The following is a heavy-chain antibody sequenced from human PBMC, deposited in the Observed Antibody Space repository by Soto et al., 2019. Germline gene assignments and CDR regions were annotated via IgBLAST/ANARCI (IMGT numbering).Heavy chain of an antibody. CDR1: GGSISSYY. D-gene: IGHD5-18*01. J-gene: IGHJ3*02. V-gene: IGHV4-59*01. CDR3: ARPNTEPDAFDI. Sequence: SETLSLTCTVSGGSISSYYWIWIRQPPGKGLEWIGYIYYSGTTNYNPSLKSRVTISVDTSKNQFSLRLTSVTAADTAVFYCARPNTEPDAFDIWGQGTMVTVSS. CDR2: IYYSGTT.